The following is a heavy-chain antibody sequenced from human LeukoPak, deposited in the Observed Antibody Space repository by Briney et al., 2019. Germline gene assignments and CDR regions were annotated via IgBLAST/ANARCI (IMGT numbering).Heavy chain of an antibody. V-gene: IGHV4-34*01. CDR2: INHSGST. CDR1: GGSINNYY. Sequence: KPSETLSLTCTVSGGSINNYYWSWIRQPPGKGLEWIGEINHSGSTNYNPSLKSRVTISVDTSKNQFSLKLSSVTAADTAAYYCARGVRQQLVLSRHLNWFDPWGQGTLVTVSS. CDR3: ARGVRQQLVLSRHLNWFDP. D-gene: IGHD6-13*01. J-gene: IGHJ5*02.